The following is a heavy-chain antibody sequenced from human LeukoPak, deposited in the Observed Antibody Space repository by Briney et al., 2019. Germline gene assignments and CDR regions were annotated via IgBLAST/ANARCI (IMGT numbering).Heavy chain of an antibody. J-gene: IGHJ6*04. Sequence: SETLSLTCTVSGGSISKYYWSWIRQPPGKGLEWIGYIFYTGNTNYNPSLNSRVTISVDTSKNQFSLRLSSVTAADTAVYYCAKGGTYYYYGMDVWGKGTTVTVSS. CDR1: GGSISKYY. D-gene: IGHD3-16*01. CDR3: AKGGTYYYYGMDV. V-gene: IGHV4-59*01. CDR2: IFYTGNT.